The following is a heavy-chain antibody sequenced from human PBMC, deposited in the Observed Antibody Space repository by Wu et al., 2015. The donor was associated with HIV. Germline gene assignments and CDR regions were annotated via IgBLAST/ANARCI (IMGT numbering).Heavy chain of an antibody. CDR1: GGTFSSYA. CDR3: AGQYCSGGSCYSEWWFDP. J-gene: IGHJ5*02. Sequence: QVQLVQSGAEVKKPGSSVKVSCKASGGTFSSYAISWVRQAPGQGLEWMGRIIPIFGTANYAQKFQGRVTITADESTSTAYMELSSLRSEDTAVYYCAGQYCSGGSCYSEWWFDPWGQGNPGHRLL. CDR2: IIPIFGTA. V-gene: IGHV1-69*13. D-gene: IGHD2-15*01.